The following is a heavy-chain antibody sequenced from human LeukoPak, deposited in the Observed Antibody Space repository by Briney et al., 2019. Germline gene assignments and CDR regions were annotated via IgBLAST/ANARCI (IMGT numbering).Heavy chain of an antibody. D-gene: IGHD3-10*01. CDR3: ARDHPDYGSGSYYNVGWFDP. Sequence: ASVKVSCKASGYTFTSYGISWVRQSPGQGLEWMGWISAYNGNTNYAQKLQGRVTMTTDTSTSTAYMELRSLRSDDTAVYYCARDHPDYGSGSYYNVGWFDPWGLGTLVTVSS. J-gene: IGHJ5*02. V-gene: IGHV1-18*04. CDR1: GYTFTSYG. CDR2: ISAYNGNT.